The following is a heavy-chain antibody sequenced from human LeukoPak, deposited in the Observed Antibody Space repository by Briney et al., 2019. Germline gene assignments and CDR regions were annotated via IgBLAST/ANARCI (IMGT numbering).Heavy chain of an antibody. Sequence: MSDRGSYIYYADSVKGRFTISRDNAKNSLYLQMNSLRAEDTAVYYCAKGGGYEYSSSSFDFDYWGQGTLVTVSS. V-gene: IGHV3-21*01. CDR3: AKGGGYEYSSSSFDFDY. D-gene: IGHD6-6*01. CDR2: MSDRGSYI. J-gene: IGHJ4*02.